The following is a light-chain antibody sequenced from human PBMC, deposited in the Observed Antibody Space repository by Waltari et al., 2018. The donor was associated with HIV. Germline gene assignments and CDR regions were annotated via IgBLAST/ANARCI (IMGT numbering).Light chain of an antibody. CDR2: GDS. CDR3: QTFDITLGGFYV. CDR1: TSNVGTIYL. Sequence: QSVLTQPPSVSGAPGPRVTISCSGRTSNVGTIYLLHWYQQLPGMAPKLLISGDSNRPSGVPDRFSASKSGTSGSLTITGLQPEDEADYYCQTFDITLGGFYVFGTGTKVTVL. V-gene: IGLV1-40*01. J-gene: IGLJ1*01.